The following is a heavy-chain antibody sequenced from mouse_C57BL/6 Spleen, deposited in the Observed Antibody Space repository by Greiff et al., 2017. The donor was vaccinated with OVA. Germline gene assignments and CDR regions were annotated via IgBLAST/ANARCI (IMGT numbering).Heavy chain of an antibody. CDR1: GFTFSNYW. J-gene: IGHJ4*01. CDR3: TVYYYYDYAMDY. V-gene: IGHV6-3*01. Sequence: EVKVEESGGGLVQPGGSMKLSCVASGFTFSNYWMNWVRQSPEKGLEWVAQIRLKSDNYATHYAESVKGRFTISRDDSKSSVYLQMNNLRAEDTGIYYCTVYYYYDYAMDYWGQGTSVTVSS. CDR2: IRLKSDNYAT. D-gene: IGHD2-1*01.